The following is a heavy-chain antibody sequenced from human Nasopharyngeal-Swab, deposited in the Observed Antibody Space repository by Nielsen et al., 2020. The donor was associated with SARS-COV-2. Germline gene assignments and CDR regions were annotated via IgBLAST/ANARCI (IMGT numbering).Heavy chain of an antibody. V-gene: IGHV1-3*01. CDR2: INAGNGNT. CDR3: ARDRPITIFGVVIMNYGMDV. D-gene: IGHD3-3*01. J-gene: IGHJ6*02. CDR1: GYTFTSYA. Sequence: ASVKVSCKASGYTFTSYAMHWVRQAPGQRLEWMGWINAGNGNTKYSQKFQGRVTITRDTSASTAYTELSSLRSEDTAVYYCARDRPITIFGVVIMNYGMDVWGQGTTVTVSS.